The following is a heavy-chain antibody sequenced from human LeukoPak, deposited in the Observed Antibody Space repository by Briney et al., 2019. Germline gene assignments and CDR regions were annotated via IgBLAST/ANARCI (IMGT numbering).Heavy chain of an antibody. CDR1: GGTFSSYA. Sequence: SVKVSCKASGGTFSSYAISWVRQAPGQGLEWMGGIIPIFGTANYAQKFQGRVTITTDESTSTAYMELSSLRSEDTAVYYCARGVVVHYTWFDPWGQGTLVTVSS. CDR3: ARGVVVHYTWFDP. V-gene: IGHV1-69*05. D-gene: IGHD2-2*01. CDR2: IIPIFGTA. J-gene: IGHJ5*02.